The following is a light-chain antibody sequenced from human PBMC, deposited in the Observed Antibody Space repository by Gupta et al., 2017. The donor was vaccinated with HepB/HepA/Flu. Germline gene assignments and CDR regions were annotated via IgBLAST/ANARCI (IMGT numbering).Light chain of an antibody. CDR2: DNN. V-gene: IGLV1-51*01. CDR3: GTWDSTSWV. Sequence: SVLTPPPPVSAAPGQKVTISCSGSSSNIGIHYVSWYQQLPGTAPKLLIFDNNKRPSGIPDRFSGSTSGTSATLDITGLQTGDEADYYCGTWDSTSWVFGGGTKVTVL. CDR1: SSNIGIHY. J-gene: IGLJ3*02.